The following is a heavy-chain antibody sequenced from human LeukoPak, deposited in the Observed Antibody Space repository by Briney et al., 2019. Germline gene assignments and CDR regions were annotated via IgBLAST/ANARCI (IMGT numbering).Heavy chain of an antibody. D-gene: IGHD2-2*01. J-gene: IGHJ3*02. CDR3: ARHGQYGAFDI. V-gene: IGHV3-21*01. CDR1: GFTFSDYW. Sequence: GGSLRLSCAASGFTFSDYWISWIRQAPGKGLEWVSSISSSSSYIYYADSVKGRFTISRDNAKNSLYLQMNSLRAEDTAVYYCARHGQYGAFDIWGQGTMVTVSS. CDR2: ISSSSSYI.